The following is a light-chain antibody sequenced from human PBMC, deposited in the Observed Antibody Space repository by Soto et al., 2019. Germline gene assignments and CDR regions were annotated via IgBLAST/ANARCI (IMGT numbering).Light chain of an antibody. CDR2: GAS. CDR1: QSVSSSY. Sequence: NVFAPSPIPPSLSSGERATLPCRASQSVSSSYLAWYQQKPGQAPRLLIYGASSRATGIPDRFSGSGSGTDFTLTISRLEPEDFAVYYCQQRSNWPWITFGQGTRLEIK. V-gene: IGKV3D-20*02. J-gene: IGKJ5*01. CDR3: QQRSNWPWIT.